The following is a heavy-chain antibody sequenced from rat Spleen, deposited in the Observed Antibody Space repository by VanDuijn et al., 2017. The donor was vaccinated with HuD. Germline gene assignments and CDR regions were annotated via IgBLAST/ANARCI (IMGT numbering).Heavy chain of an antibody. D-gene: IGHD4-3*01. CDR2: ISYDGSNT. J-gene: IGHJ3*01. Sequence: EVELVESGGGLVQPGRSLKLSCAASGFTFNDHFMAWVRQAPTKGLEWVATISYDGSNTYYRDSVKGRFTVSRDNAKNTLYLQLDSLRSEDTATYYCVRQDTSGYSNWFAYWGQGTLVTVSS. V-gene: IGHV5-29*01. CDR3: VRQDTSGYSNWFAY. CDR1: GFTFNDHF.